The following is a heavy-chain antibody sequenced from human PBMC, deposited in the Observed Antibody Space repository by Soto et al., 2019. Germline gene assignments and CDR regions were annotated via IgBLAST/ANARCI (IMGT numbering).Heavy chain of an antibody. CDR3: AKDFGEWEPGVRDCFDP. CDR2: ISYDGSNK. CDR1: GFTFSSYG. V-gene: IGHV3-30*18. J-gene: IGHJ5*02. D-gene: IGHD3-10*01. Sequence: QVQLVESGGGVVQPGRSLRLSCAASGFTFSSYGMHWVRQAPGKGLEWVAVISYDGSNKYYADSVKGRFTISRDNSKNTLYRQMNSLRAEDTAVYYCAKDFGEWEPGVRDCFDPWGQGTLVTVSS.